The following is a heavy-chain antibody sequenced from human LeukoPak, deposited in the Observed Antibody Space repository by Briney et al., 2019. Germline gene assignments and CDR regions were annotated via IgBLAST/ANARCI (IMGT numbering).Heavy chain of an antibody. V-gene: IGHV5-51*01. J-gene: IGHJ4*02. Sequence: GESLKISCKGSGYSFTSYWIGWVRQLPGKGLEWMGIIYPGDSDTGYSPSFQGQVTISADKSISTAYLQWSSLKASDTAMYYCARGRYYGSGSYYKPLFDYWGQGTLVTVSS. CDR2: IYPGDSDT. D-gene: IGHD3-10*01. CDR3: ARGRYYGSGSYYKPLFDY. CDR1: GYSFTSYW.